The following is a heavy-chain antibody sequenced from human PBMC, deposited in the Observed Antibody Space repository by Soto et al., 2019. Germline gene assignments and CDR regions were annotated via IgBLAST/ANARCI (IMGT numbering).Heavy chain of an antibody. CDR1: GYTFTDYF. V-gene: IGHV1-3*01. CDR3: ASKQLVLGGGFDI. CDR2: INAGNGNT. D-gene: IGHD6-13*01. J-gene: IGHJ3*02. Sequence: ASVKVSCKASGYTFTDYFMTWMRQAPGQRLEWMGWINAGNGNTNYSQKLQGRVTITRDTSSSTAYMQLSSLRSEDTAVYYCASKQLVLGGGFDIWGQGTLVT.